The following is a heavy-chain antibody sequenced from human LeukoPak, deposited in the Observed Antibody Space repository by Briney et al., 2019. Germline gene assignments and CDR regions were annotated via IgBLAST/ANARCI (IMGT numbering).Heavy chain of an antibody. CDR3: ASNPPRGYCTNGVCRTKEPTLYYYYMDV. CDR1: GYTFTGYY. D-gene: IGHD2-8*01. V-gene: IGHV1-2*06. J-gene: IGHJ6*03. Sequence: GASVKVSCKASGYTFTGYYMHWVRQAPGQGLEWMGRINPNSGGTNYAQKFQGRVTITTDESTSTAYMELSSLRSEDTAVYYCASNPPRGYCTNGVCRTKEPTLYYYYMDVWGKGTTVTVSS. CDR2: INPNSGGT.